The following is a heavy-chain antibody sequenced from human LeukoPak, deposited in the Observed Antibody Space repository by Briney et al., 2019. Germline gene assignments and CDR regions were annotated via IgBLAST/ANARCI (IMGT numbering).Heavy chain of an antibody. CDR2: IKQDGSEK. CDR3: AQASGSYSFSFDY. CDR1: GFTFSSYW. V-gene: IGHV3-7*01. D-gene: IGHD1-26*01. J-gene: IGHJ4*02. Sequence: GGSLRLSCAASGFTFSSYWMSWVRQAPGKGLEWVANIKQDGSEKYYADSVKGRFTISRDNAKNSLYLQMNSLRAEDTAVYYCAQASGSYSFSFDYWGQGTLVTVSS.